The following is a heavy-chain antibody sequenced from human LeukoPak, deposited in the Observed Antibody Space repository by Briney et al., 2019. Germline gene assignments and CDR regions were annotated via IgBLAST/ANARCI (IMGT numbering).Heavy chain of an antibody. CDR2: IKQDGSEK. V-gene: IGHV3-7*01. Sequence: GGSLRLSCAASGFTFSSYWMSWVRQAPGKGLEWLANIKQDGSEKYYVDSVKGRFTISRDNAKNSLYLQMNSLRAEDTAVYYCARLTTVTTHNWFDPWGQGTLVTVSS. J-gene: IGHJ5*02. D-gene: IGHD4-17*01. CDR3: ARLTTVTTHNWFDP. CDR1: GFTFSSYW.